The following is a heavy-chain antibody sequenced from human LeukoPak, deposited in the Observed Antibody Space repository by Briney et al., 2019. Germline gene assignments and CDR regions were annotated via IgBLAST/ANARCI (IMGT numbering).Heavy chain of an antibody. Sequence: GGSLRLSCAASGFTFSSYWMSWVRQAPGKGLEWVANIKQDGSEKYYADSVKGRFTISRDNSKNTLYLQMNSLRAEDTAVYYCAKSKEVYDYVWGSYRQYYYYYGMDVWGQGTTVTVSS. V-gene: IGHV3-7*02. CDR3: AKSKEVYDYVWGSYRQYYYYYGMDV. J-gene: IGHJ6*02. D-gene: IGHD3-16*02. CDR1: GFTFSSYW. CDR2: IKQDGSEK.